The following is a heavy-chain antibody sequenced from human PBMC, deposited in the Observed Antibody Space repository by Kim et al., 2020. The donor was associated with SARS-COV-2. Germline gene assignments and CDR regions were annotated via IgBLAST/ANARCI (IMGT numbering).Heavy chain of an antibody. D-gene: IGHD1-1*01. V-gene: IGHV5-10-1*01. CDR3: ASQTTPNGMDV. CDR2: T. Sequence: TNYSPSFQGHVNISADKSISTAYLQWSSLKASDTAMYYCASQTTPNGMDVWGQGTTVTVSS. J-gene: IGHJ6*02.